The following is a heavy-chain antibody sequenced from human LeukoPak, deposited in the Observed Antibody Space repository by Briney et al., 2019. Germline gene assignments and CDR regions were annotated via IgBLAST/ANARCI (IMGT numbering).Heavy chain of an antibody. Sequence: SETLSLTCAVSGGSISSSNWWSWVRQPPGKGLEWIGEIYHSGSTNYNPSLKSRVTISVDKSKNQFSLKLSSVTAADTAVYYCARVKWFGELFPSYYYGMDVWGKGTTVTVSS. CDR3: ARVKWFGELFPSYYYGMDV. V-gene: IGHV4-4*02. CDR1: GGSISSSNW. D-gene: IGHD3-10*01. J-gene: IGHJ6*04. CDR2: IYHSGST.